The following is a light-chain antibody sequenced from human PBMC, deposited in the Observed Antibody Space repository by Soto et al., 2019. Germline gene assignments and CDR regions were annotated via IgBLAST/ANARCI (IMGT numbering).Light chain of an antibody. CDR2: STN. V-gene: IGLV8-61*01. J-gene: IGLJ2*01. CDR1: SGSVSTSFY. CDR3: VLYLGAGISL. Sequence: QTVVTQEPSLSVSPGGTVTLTCGLSSGSVSTSFYPSWHQQTPGQAPRTLIHSTNIRSSGVPDRFSGSIVGDKAALSITGAQTDDECDYFCVLYLGAGISLFGGGTKVTVL.